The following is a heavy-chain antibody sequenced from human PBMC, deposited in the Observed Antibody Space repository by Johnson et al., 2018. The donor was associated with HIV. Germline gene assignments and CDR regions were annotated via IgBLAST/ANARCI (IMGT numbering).Heavy chain of an antibody. D-gene: IGHD1-1*01. V-gene: IGHV3-30-3*01. Sequence: QVQLVESGGGVVQPGRSLRLSCAASGFTFSSYAMHWVRQAPGKGLEWVAVISYDGSNKYYADSVKGRFTISRDNSKNTLYLQMNSLRAEDTAVYYCARGFLTGTPSDAFDIWGLGTMVTVSS. CDR1: GFTFSSYA. J-gene: IGHJ3*02. CDR2: ISYDGSNK. CDR3: ARGFLTGTPSDAFDI.